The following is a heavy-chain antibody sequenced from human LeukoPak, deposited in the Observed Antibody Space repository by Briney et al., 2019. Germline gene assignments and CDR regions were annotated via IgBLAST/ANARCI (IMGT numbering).Heavy chain of an antibody. J-gene: IGHJ4*02. CDR3: AKRVDSSGYYYLPYFDY. D-gene: IGHD3-22*01. CDR1: GGSFSGYY. Sequence: ETLSLTCAVYGGSFSGYYWSWVRQAPGKGLEWVSVISDSGGSRYHADSVKGRFTISRDNSKNTLYLQMNSLRAEDTAVYYCAKRVDSSGYYYLPYFDYWGQGTLVTVSS. CDR2: ISDSGGSR. V-gene: IGHV3-23*01.